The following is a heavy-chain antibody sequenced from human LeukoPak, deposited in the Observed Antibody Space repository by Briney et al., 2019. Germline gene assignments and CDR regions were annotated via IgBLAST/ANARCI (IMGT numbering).Heavy chain of an antibody. Sequence: GGSLRLSCAASGFTFSNYAMHWVRQAPGKGLVWVSRINSDGSSTSYADSVKGRFTISRDNAKNTLYLQMNSLRAEDTAVYYCARDRCSSTSCNNRGWFDPWGQGTLVTVSS. J-gene: IGHJ5*02. CDR2: INSDGSST. CDR1: GFTFSNYA. CDR3: ARDRCSSTSCNNRGWFDP. D-gene: IGHD2-2*01. V-gene: IGHV3-74*01.